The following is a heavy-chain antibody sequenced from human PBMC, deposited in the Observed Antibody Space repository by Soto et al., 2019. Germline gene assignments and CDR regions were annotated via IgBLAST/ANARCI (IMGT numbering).Heavy chain of an antibody. Sequence: QVQLVESGGGVVQPGRSLRLSCAASGFTFSDYAMHWVRQAPGKGLEWVAVISYDGTKKYYADSVKGRFTNFTDNSKNTLYLQMHSLRAEDTAVYYCARDRDNSPTYYFYYWGQGTLVTVSS. J-gene: IGHJ4*02. D-gene: IGHD1-20*01. CDR1: GFTFSDYA. CDR2: ISYDGTKK. V-gene: IGHV3-30-3*01. CDR3: ARDRDNSPTYYFYY.